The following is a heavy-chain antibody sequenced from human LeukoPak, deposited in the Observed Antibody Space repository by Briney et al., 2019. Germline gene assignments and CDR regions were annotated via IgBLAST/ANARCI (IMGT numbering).Heavy chain of an antibody. CDR3: ARDRLIITPSDAFDI. D-gene: IGHD3-9*01. J-gene: IGHJ3*02. Sequence: ASVTVSCKASGYTFTTYGISWVRQAPGQGLEWMGWISAYNGNTNYAQKLQGRVTMTTDTSTSTAYMELRSLRSDDTAVYYCARDRLIITPSDAFDIWGQGTMVTVSS. CDR2: ISAYNGNT. CDR1: GYTFTTYG. V-gene: IGHV1-18*01.